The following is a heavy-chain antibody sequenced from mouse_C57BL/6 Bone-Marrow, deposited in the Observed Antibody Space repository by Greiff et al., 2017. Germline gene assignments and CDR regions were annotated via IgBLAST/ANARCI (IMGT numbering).Heavy chain of an antibody. CDR2: IDPENGDT. Sequence: EVQVVESGAELVRPGASVKLSCTASGFNIQDDYMHWVKQRPEQGLEWIGWIDPENGDTEYASKFQGKATITADTSSNTAYLQLSSLTSEDTAVYYCTTWGGNYVGTWFAYWGQVTLVTVSA. V-gene: IGHV14-4*01. D-gene: IGHD2-1*01. CDR1: GFNIQDDY. CDR3: TTWGGNYVGTWFAY. J-gene: IGHJ3*01.